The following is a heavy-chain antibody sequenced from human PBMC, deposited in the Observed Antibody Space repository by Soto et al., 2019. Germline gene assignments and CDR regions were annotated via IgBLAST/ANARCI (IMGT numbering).Heavy chain of an antibody. Sequence: RGSLRLSCAASGFTFSSYSMNWVRQAPGKGLEWVSSISSSSSYIYYADSVKGRFTISRDNAKNSLHLQMNSLRAEDTAVYYCARDQPGYSYGYGLGYWGQGTLVTVSS. CDR3: ARDQPGYSYGYGLGY. CDR2: ISSSSSYI. J-gene: IGHJ4*02. CDR1: GFTFSSYS. D-gene: IGHD5-18*01. V-gene: IGHV3-21*01.